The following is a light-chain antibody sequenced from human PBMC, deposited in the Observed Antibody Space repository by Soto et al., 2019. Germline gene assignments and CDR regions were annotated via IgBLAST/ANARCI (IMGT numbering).Light chain of an antibody. V-gene: IGKV1-8*01. CDR1: QDIGTY. CDR3: QHYYNYSRT. Sequence: AIRMTQSPSSLSASTGDRVTIPCRASQDIGTYLAWYQQKPGKAPKLLIYAASSLQSGVPSRFSGSGSGTDFTLTISWLQSEDFATYYCQHYYNYSRTFGQGTKVDIK. CDR2: AAS. J-gene: IGKJ1*01.